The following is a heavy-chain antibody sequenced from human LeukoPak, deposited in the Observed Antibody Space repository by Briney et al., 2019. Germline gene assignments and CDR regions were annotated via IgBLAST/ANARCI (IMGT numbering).Heavy chain of an antibody. J-gene: IGHJ3*02. CDR3: LTIVETTIGAFDI. CDR2: ISGSGGST. V-gene: IGHV3-23*01. CDR1: GFTFSSYA. D-gene: IGHD1-26*01. Sequence: HPGGSLRLSCAASGFTFSSYAMSWARQAPGKGLEWVSAISGSGGSTYYADSVKGRFTISRDNAKSTLYLQMNSLRAEDTAVYYCLTIVETTIGAFDIWGQGTMVTVSS.